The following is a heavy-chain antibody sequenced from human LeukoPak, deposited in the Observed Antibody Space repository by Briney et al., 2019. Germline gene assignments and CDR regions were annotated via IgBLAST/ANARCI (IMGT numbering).Heavy chain of an antibody. J-gene: IGHJ6*03. D-gene: IGHD1-7*01. CDR2: ISGYNGNT. CDR3: ARALGSGTNYYYYYMDV. Sequence: PGASVKVSCKASGYTFPNYGVSWVRQAPGQGLEWMGWISGYNGNTNFAKKVLCRVTMTTDTSTSTAYMELRSLRSDDTAVYYCARALGSGTNYYYYYMDVWGKGTTVTVSS. CDR1: GYTFPNYG. V-gene: IGHV1-18*01.